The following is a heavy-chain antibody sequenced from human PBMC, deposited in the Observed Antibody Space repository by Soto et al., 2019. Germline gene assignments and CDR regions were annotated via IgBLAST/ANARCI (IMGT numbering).Heavy chain of an antibody. D-gene: IGHD6-6*01. J-gene: IGHJ4*02. V-gene: IGHV1-69*01. CDR1: GGTFSSYA. Sequence: ASVKVSCKASGGTFSSYAISWVRQAPGQGLEWMGGIIPIFGTANYAQKFQGRVTITADESTSTAYMELSSLRSEDTAVYYCARGYWERSSFYYFDYWGQGTLVTVSS. CDR3: ARGYWERSSFYYFDY. CDR2: IIPIFGTA.